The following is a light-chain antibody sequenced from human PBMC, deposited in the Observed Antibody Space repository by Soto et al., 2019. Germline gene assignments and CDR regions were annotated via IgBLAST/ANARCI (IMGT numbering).Light chain of an antibody. V-gene: IGKV4-1*01. J-gene: IGKJ1*01. CDR2: WAS. CDR3: QQYLEWPPMT. Sequence: DIVMTQSPDSLAVSLGERATINCKSSQSVLYSSNNKNYLAWYQQKPGQPPKLVIYWASTRESGVPDRFSGSGSGTDFTLTISSLRSEDSAIYYCQQYLEWPPMTFGQGTKVDIK. CDR1: QSVLYSSNNKNY.